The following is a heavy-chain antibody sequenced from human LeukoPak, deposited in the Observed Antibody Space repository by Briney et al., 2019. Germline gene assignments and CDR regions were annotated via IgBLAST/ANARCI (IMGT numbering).Heavy chain of an antibody. J-gene: IGHJ4*02. CDR2: IYHSGST. Sequence: PSETLSLTCTVSGGSISSSSYYWGWIRQPPGKGLEWIGEIYHSGSTNYNPSLKSRVTIPVDKSKNQFSLKLSSVTAADTAVYYCARVAGDYVWGSYRPYYFDYWGQGTLVTVSS. CDR1: GGSISSSSYY. V-gene: IGHV4-39*07. D-gene: IGHD3-16*02. CDR3: ARVAGDYVWGSYRPYYFDY.